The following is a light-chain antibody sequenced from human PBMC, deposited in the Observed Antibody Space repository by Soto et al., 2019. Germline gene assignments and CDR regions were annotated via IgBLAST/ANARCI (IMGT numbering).Light chain of an antibody. CDR2: DAS. Sequence: EIVLTQSPATLSLSPGERATLSCRASQSVSSYLAWYQQKPGQAPRLLIYDASNRATGIPARFSGSGSGTAFTLTIRSLEPEDFAVYYCHQRSTWPRTFGQGTKVEIK. V-gene: IGKV3-11*01. CDR3: HQRSTWPRT. CDR1: QSVSSY. J-gene: IGKJ1*01.